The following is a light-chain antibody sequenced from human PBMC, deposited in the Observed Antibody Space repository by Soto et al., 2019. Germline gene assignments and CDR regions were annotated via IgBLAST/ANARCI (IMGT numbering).Light chain of an antibody. J-gene: IGKJ4*01. Sequence: DIVMTQSPDSLPVSLGERATINCKSSQSVFHNSNNKNSLAWYKQKPGQPPKLLIYWASTRESGVPDRFSGSGSGTDFTLTISSLQSEDFAVYYCQQYNHWPPLTFGGGTKVDIK. CDR3: QQYNHWPPLT. V-gene: IGKV4-1*01. CDR2: WAS. CDR1: QSVFHNSNNKNS.